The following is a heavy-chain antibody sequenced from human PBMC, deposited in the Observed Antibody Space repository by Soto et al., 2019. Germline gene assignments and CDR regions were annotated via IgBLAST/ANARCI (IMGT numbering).Heavy chain of an antibody. CDR3: ASETRLHCGGACPPDY. CDR1: GGTFSSYA. CDR2: MIPIFGTA. J-gene: IGHJ4*02. D-gene: IGHD2-21*02. V-gene: IGHV1-69*12. Sequence: QVQLVQSGAEVKKPGSSVKVSCKASGGTFSSYAISWVRQAPGQGLEWMGGMIPIFGTANYAQKFQGRVTITGGESTSTAYMELGSLRSEDTGVYYCASETRLHCGGACPPDYWGQGTLVTVSS.